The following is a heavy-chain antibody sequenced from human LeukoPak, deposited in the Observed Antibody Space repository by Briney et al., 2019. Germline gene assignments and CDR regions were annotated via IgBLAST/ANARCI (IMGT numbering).Heavy chain of an antibody. J-gene: IGHJ6*02. V-gene: IGHV1-18*01. CDR2: ISAYNGNT. CDR3: ARVGGSWSLYYYGMDV. CDR1: GYTFTSYG. Sequence: ASVKVSCKASGYTFTSYGISWVRQAPGQGLEWMGWISAYNGNTNYAQKLQGRVTMTTDTSTSTAYMELRSLRSDDTAVYYCARVGGSWSLYYYGMDVWGQGTTVTVSS. D-gene: IGHD2-15*01.